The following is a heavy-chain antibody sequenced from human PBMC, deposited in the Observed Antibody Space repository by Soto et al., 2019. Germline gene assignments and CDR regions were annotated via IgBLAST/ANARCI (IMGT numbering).Heavy chain of an antibody. J-gene: IGHJ4*02. CDR1: GFTFSSYS. CDR3: ARDPGDYYDSSGYDYWGIDY. D-gene: IGHD3-22*01. Sequence: EVQLVESGGGLVKPGGSLRLSCAASGFTFSSYSMNWVRQAPGKGLEWVSSISSSSSYIYYADSVKGRFTISRDNAKNSLYLQMNSLRAEDTAVYYCARDPGDYYDSSGYDYWGIDYWGQGTLVTVSS. CDR2: ISSSSSYI. V-gene: IGHV3-21*01.